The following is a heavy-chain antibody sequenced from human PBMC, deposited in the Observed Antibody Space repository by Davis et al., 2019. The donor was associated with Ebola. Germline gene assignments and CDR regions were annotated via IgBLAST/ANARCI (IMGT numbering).Heavy chain of an antibody. CDR3: ARHLSYGDYFDY. V-gene: IGHV5-51*01. CDR1: GYNFANYW. J-gene: IGHJ4*02. Sequence: GESLKISCKGSGYNFANYWIGWVRQMPGKGLEWMGIIFPADSDIRYSPSFQGQVTISADKSISTAYLQWSSLKASDTAMYYCARHLSYGDYFDYWGQGTLVTVSS. D-gene: IGHD5-18*01. CDR2: IFPADSDI.